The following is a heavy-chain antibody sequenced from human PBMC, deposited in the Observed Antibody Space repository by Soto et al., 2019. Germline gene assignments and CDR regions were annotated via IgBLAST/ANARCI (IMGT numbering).Heavy chain of an antibody. V-gene: IGHV4-30-4*01. CDR1: GDSISTVDYF. D-gene: IGHD2-15*01. CDR2: IYKSTTT. Sequence: LSLTCSVSGDSISTVDYFWAWIRQPPGQALEYIGYIYKSTTTYYNPSFESRVATSLDTSKSQFSLNVTSVTAADTAVYFCARGRYCLTGRCFPNWFDPWGQGTLVTVSS. J-gene: IGHJ5*02. CDR3: ARGRYCLTGRCFPNWFDP.